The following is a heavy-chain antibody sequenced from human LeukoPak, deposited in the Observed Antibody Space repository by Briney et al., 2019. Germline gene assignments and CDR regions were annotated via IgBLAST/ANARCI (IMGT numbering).Heavy chain of an antibody. D-gene: IGHD3-10*01. V-gene: IGHV4-34*01. J-gene: IGHJ4*02. CDR3: ARGRRYNGSGSYYNRNNNREFDY. CDR2: INHSGST. Sequence: PSETLSLTCAVYGGSFSGYYWSWIRQPPGKGLEWIGEINHSGSTNYNPSLKSRVTTSVDTSKNQFSLKLSSVTAADTAVYYCARGRRYNGSGSYYNRNNNREFDYWGQGTLVTVSS. CDR1: GGSFSGYY.